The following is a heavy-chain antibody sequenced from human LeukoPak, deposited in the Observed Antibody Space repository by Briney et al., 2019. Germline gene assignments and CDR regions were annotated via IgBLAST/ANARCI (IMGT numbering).Heavy chain of an antibody. CDR2: INHSGST. J-gene: IGHJ5*01. Sequence: SETLSLTCAVYGGSFSGYYWSWIRQPPGKGLEWIGEINHSGSTNYNPSLKSRVTISVDTSKNQFSLKLSSVTAADTAVYYCARGVIAAAGDNWFDSWGQGTLVTVSS. CDR1: GGSFSGYY. CDR3: ARGVIAAAGDNWFDS. D-gene: IGHD6-13*01. V-gene: IGHV4-34*01.